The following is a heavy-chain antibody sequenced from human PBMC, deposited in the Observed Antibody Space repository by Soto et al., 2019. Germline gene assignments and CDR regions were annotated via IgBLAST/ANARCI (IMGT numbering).Heavy chain of an antibody. J-gene: IGHJ4*02. CDR1: GFTFSTYG. CDR2: ISSDGSNK. D-gene: IGHD5-12*01. Sequence: QVQLVESGGGVVQPGRSLRLSCAGSGFTFSTYGMHWVRQAPGKGLEWVAAISSDGSNKYYADSVKGRFTISRDISKNTLYLQMNSRRAEDTAVYYCAKDPGYGLDYWGQGTLVTVSS. CDR3: AKDPGYGLDY. V-gene: IGHV3-30*18.